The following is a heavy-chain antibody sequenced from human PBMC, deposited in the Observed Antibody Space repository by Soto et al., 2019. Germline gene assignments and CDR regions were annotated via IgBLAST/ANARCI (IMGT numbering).Heavy chain of an antibody. D-gene: IGHD5-18*01. J-gene: IGHJ4*02. V-gene: IGHV4-30-2*01. Sequence: SETLSLTCAVSSGSISSGGYPWSWIRQPPGKGLEWIGYIHHSGSTYYNPSLKSRVTISVDRSKNQFSLKLSSVTAADTAVYYCARTVDTAMFFYFDYWGQGALVTVSS. CDR3: ARTVDTAMFFYFDY. CDR2: IHHSGST. CDR1: SGSISSGGYP.